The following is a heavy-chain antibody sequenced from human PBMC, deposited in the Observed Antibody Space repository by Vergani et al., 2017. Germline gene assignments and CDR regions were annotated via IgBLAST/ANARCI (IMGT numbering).Heavy chain of an antibody. J-gene: IGHJ5*02. CDR2: IYHSGST. V-gene: IGHV4-38-2*01. D-gene: IGHD4-17*01. CDR1: GYSISSGYY. CDR3: ARRTTVTTYIDWFDP. Sequence: QVQLQESGPGLVKPSETLSLTCAVSGYSISSGYYWGWIRQPPGKGLEWIGSIYHSGSTYYNPSLKSRVTISVDTSKNQFSLKLSSVTAAYTAVYYCARRTTVTTYIDWFDPWGQGTLVTVSS.